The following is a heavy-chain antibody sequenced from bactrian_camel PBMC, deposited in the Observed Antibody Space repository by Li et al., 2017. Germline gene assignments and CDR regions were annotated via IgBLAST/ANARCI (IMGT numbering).Heavy chain of an antibody. V-gene: IGHV3S1*01. D-gene: IGHD4*01. CDR1: GYRHSSRC. CDR2: IYTAGGNT. CDR3: VRDHVDYSNYVIFGY. J-gene: IGHJ6*01. Sequence: HVQLVESGGGSVQAGGSLRLSCAASGYRHSSRCMGWFRQAPGKEREGVALIYTAGGNTYYADSVKDRFTISQDNAKNTVSLQMNSLKPEDTAVYYCVRDHVDYSNYVIFGYWGQGTQVTVS.